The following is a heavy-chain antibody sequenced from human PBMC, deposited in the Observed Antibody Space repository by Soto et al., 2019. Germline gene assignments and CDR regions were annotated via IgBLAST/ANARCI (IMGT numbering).Heavy chain of an antibody. V-gene: IGHV1-18*01. CDR2: ISAYNGNT. Sequence: QVQLVQSGAEVKKPGASVKVSCKPSGYTFASYAISWMRQAPGQGLERMGGISAYNGNTTYSQKLQGRVSMTTDTSTSTAYMELRSLRSDDTAVYYCARDPPPPDYWGQGTLVTVSS. CDR3: ARDPPPPDY. J-gene: IGHJ4*02. CDR1: GYTFASYA.